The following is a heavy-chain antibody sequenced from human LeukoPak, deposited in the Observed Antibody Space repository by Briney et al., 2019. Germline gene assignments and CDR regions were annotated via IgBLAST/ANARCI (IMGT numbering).Heavy chain of an antibody. CDR1: GGSFSGHY. V-gene: IGHV4-34*01. CDR2: INHSGST. CDR3: ARLPGYCSSTSCYTSPYYYSYYMDV. D-gene: IGHD2-2*02. J-gene: IGHJ6*03. Sequence: PSETLSLTCAVYGGSFSGHYWSWIRQPPGKGLEWIGEINHSGSTNYNPSLKSRVTISVDTSKNQFSLKLSSVTAADTAVYYCARLPGYCSSTSCYTSPYYYSYYMDVWGKGTTVTVSS.